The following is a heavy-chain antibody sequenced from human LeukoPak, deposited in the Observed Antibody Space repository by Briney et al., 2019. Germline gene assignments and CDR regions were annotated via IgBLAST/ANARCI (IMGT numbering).Heavy chain of an antibody. V-gene: IGHV3-7*01. CDR2: IKQDGSEK. J-gene: IGHJ4*02. Sequence: PGGSLRLSCAASGFTFSSYWMSWVRQAPGKGLEWVANIKQDGSEKYYVDSVKGRFTISRDNAKNSLYLQMNSLRAEDTAVYYCARDSGGLREILPQFDYWGQGTLVTVSS. CDR3: ARDSGGLREILPQFDY. CDR1: GFTFSSYW. D-gene: IGHD3-10*01.